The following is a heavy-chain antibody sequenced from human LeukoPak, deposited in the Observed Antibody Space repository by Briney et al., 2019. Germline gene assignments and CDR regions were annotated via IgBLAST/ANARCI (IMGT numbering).Heavy chain of an antibody. V-gene: IGHV4-34*01. CDR2: INHSGST. J-gene: IGHJ6*02. Sequence: SETLSLTCAVYGGSFSDYYWSWIRQPPGKGLEWIGEINHSGSTNYNPSLKSRVTISVDTSKNQFSLKLSSVTAADTAVYYCARGPKELIRRFLEWLPPYGMDVWGQGTTVTVSS. CDR3: ARGPKELIRRFLEWLPPYGMDV. D-gene: IGHD3-3*01. CDR1: GGSFSDYY.